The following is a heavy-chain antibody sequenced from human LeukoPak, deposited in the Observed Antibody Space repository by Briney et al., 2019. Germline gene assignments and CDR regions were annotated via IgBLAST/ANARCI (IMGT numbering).Heavy chain of an antibody. J-gene: IGHJ6*02. CDR2: INHSGST. CDR3: ARDGTGYSYGYYYYYGMDV. Sequence: SVTLSLTCAVYGGSFSGYYWSWIRQPPGKGLEWIGEINHSGSTNYNPSLKSRVTISVDTSKNQFSLKLSSVTAADTAVYYCARDGTGYSYGYYYYYGMDVWGQGTTVTVSS. CDR1: GGSFSGYY. D-gene: IGHD5-18*01. V-gene: IGHV4-34*01.